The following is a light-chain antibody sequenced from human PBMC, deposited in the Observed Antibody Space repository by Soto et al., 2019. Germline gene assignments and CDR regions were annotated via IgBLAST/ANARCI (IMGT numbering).Light chain of an antibody. CDR1: QSVSSSN. CDR2: GAS. CDR3: QHYGSSPWT. Sequence: IFFTPFPGTLSFSPGDRATPFFRASQSVSSSNLAWYQQKRGQSPRLLIYGASSRATGIPDRFSGSGSGPDFTLTISRLEPEDFAVYFCQHYGSSPWTFGQGTKWIS. V-gene: IGKV3-20*01. J-gene: IGKJ1*01.